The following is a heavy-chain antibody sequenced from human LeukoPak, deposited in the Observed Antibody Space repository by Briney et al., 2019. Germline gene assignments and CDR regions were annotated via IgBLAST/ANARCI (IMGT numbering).Heavy chain of an antibody. J-gene: IGHJ4*02. D-gene: IGHD6-19*01. CDR1: GGTFTTFA. CDR3: VRESLAGTWPSDY. Sequence: SVKVSCKASGGTFTTFAISWMRQAPGQGLQWMGAIVPIFGKSHYAQKLQGRLTITADESTNTAFMELARLTADDTAVYYCVRESLAGTWPSDYWGQGTLVTVSS. V-gene: IGHV1-69*13. CDR2: IVPIFGKS.